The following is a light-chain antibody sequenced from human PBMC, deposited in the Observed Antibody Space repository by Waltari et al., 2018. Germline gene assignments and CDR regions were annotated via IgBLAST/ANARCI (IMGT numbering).Light chain of an antibody. V-gene: IGLV1-44*01. CDR1: SSNIGSNT. J-gene: IGLJ3*02. CDR2: SNN. Sequence: QSVLTQPPSASGTPGQSVTISCSGSSSNIGSNTVNWYQQLPGTAPKLLIYSNNQRPSGVPDLFAGSQSGASASLAISGLQSEDEADYYCAAWDDSLNGLRHWVFGVGTKLTVL. CDR3: AAWDDSLNGLRHWV.